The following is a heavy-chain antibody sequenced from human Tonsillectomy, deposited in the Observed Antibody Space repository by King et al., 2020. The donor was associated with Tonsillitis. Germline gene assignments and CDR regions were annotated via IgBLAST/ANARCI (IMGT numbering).Heavy chain of an antibody. CDR1: GFTFRRYA. J-gene: IGHJ6*02. Sequence: VQLVESGGGVVQPGRSLRLSCAASGFTFRRYAMHWVRQAPGKGLEWVSIISYDGSNKYYTDSVKGQFTISRDNSKNTLYLQMNSLRAEDTAVYYCAIGYCSGRSCIHPDRLPMDVWGQGTKVTVSS. CDR3: AIGYCSGRSCIHPDRLPMDV. V-gene: IGHV3-30*04. CDR2: ISYDGSNK. D-gene: IGHD2-15*01.